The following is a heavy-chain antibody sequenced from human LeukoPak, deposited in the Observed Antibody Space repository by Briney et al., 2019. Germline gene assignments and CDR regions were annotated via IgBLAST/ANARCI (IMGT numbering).Heavy chain of an antibody. CDR3: AKAVDTAMVRGAFDI. D-gene: IGHD5-18*01. CDR2: ISGSGGST. CDR1: GFTFSSYA. J-gene: IGHJ3*02. Sequence: GGSLRLSCAASGFTFSSYAMSWVRQAPGKGLEWVSAISGSGGSTYYTDSVKGRFTISRDNSKDTLYLQMNSLRAEDTAVYYCAKAVDTAMVRGAFDIWGQGTMVTVSS. V-gene: IGHV3-23*01.